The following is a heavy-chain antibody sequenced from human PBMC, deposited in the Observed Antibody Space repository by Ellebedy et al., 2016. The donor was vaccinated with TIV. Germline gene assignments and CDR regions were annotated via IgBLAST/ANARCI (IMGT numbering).Heavy chain of an antibody. CDR1: GFTFSSYA. Sequence: GESLKISXAASGFTFSSYAMSWVRQAPGKGLEWVSAISGSGDSTYYADSVKGRFTISRDNSKNTLYLQMNSLRAEDTAVYCCAKGPTTRYYYMDVWGKGTTVTVSS. V-gene: IGHV3-23*01. CDR3: AKGPTTRYYYMDV. J-gene: IGHJ6*03. D-gene: IGHD1-26*01. CDR2: ISGSGDST.